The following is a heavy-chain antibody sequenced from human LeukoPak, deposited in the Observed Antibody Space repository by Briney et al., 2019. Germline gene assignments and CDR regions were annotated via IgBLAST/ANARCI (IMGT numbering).Heavy chain of an antibody. CDR1: GGSISSYY. V-gene: IGHV4-4*09. CDR2: IYTSGST. CDR3: ARLAPSGHSYGYDY. D-gene: IGHD5-18*01. J-gene: IGHJ4*02. Sequence: PSETLSLTCTVSGGSISSYYWSWLRQPPGKGLEWIGYIYTSGSTNYNPSLKSRVTISVDTSKNQFSLKLSPVTAADTAVYYCARLAPSGHSYGYDYWGQGTLVTVSS.